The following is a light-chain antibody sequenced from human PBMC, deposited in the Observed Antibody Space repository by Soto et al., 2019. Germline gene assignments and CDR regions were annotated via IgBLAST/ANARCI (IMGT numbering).Light chain of an antibody. CDR2: WAS. Sequence: DIVMPQSPDSLAVFLGERPNTNCKSSQNNKHYLGWYQQKTGQHPKLLIDWASTRESGVPDRVSGSGAWTDVTRTISSLQAEDVAVYYCQQYYSTAWTFGQGTKVDIK. CDR1: QNNKHY. V-gene: IGKV4-1*01. CDR3: QQYYSTAWT. J-gene: IGKJ1*01.